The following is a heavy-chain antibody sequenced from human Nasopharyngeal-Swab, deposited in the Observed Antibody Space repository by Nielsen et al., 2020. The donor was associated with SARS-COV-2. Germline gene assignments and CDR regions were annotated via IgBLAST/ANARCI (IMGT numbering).Heavy chain of an antibody. CDR1: GYSLSSGYY. Sequence: SQTLSLTCAVSGYSLSSGYYWGWIRQPPGKGLEWIGSIYHSGSTYYNPSLKSRVTISVDTSKNQFSLKLSSVTAADTAVYYCARRTRYSNYAYYYMDVWCKGTTVTVSS. D-gene: IGHD4-11*01. V-gene: IGHV4-38-2*01. CDR3: ARRTRYSNYAYYYMDV. CDR2: IYHSGST. J-gene: IGHJ6*03.